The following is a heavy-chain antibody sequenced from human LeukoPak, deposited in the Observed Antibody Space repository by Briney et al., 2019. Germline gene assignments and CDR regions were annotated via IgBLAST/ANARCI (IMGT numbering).Heavy chain of an antibody. Sequence: ASVKVSRKASGYIFTASYIHWVRQAPRQGLEWMGWIKPNIGGTSFAKKFQGRVTLTRDTSITTTYLELTGLRSDDTAVYFCARGDCSGVSCYSVDSWGQGTLVTVSS. CDR3: ARGDCSGVSCYSVDS. V-gene: IGHV1-2*02. J-gene: IGHJ4*02. D-gene: IGHD2-15*01. CDR1: GYIFTASY. CDR2: IKPNIGGT.